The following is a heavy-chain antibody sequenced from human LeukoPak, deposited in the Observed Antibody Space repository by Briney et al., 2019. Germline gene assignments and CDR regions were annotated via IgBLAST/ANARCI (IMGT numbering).Heavy chain of an antibody. D-gene: IGHD3-10*01. CDR1: GGSFNGYY. Sequence: SETLSLTCAVYGGSFNGYYWSWIRQPPGKGLEWIWEINHSGSTNYNPSLKSRVTISVDTSKNQFSLKLSSVTAADTAVYYCARGRHGRDYYGSGFPLRANYGMDVWGQGTTVTVSS. CDR3: ARGRHGRDYYGSGFPLRANYGMDV. CDR2: INHSGST. V-gene: IGHV4-34*01. J-gene: IGHJ6*02.